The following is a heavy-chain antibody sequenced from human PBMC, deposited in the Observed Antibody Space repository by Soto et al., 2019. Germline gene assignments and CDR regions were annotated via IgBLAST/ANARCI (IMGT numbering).Heavy chain of an antibody. CDR2: IWYDGSNK. V-gene: IGHV3-33*01. CDR3: ARDPIAVAGTLDY. J-gene: IGHJ4*02. D-gene: IGHD6-19*01. CDR1: GFTFISYG. Sequence: PGGSLRLSCAASGFTFISYGMHWVRQAPGKGLEWVAVIWYDGSNKYYADSVKGRFTISRDNSKNTLYLQMNSLRAEDTAVYYCARDPIAVAGTLDYWGQGTLVTVSS.